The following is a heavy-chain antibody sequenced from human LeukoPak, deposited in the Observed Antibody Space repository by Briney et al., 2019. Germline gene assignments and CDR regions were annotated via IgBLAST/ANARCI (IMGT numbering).Heavy chain of an antibody. J-gene: IGHJ6*04. V-gene: IGHV1-69*06. CDR3: ARCSGSYYYYYGMDV. D-gene: IGHD3-10*01. CDR1: GGTFSIYA. Sequence: SVKVSCKASGGTFSIYAISWVRQAPGQGLEWMGGIIPIFDTANCAQKFQGRVTITADKSTSTAYMELSSLRSEDTAVYYCARCSGSYYYYYGMDVWGKGTTVTVSS. CDR2: IIPIFDTA.